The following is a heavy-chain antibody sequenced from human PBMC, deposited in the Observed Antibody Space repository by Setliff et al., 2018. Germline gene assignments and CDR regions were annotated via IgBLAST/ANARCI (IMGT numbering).Heavy chain of an antibody. CDR2: IYHSGTT. Sequence: PSETLSLTCAVSGGSISSPNWWNWVRQPPGKGLEWIGEIYHSGTTNYNPSLKSRVTMSVDKSRNQFSLRLTSVTAADTAIYYCTGAYSGSHDYWGQGTLVTVSS. CDR3: TGAYSGSHDY. CDR1: GGSISSPNW. V-gene: IGHV4-4*02. J-gene: IGHJ4*02. D-gene: IGHD1-26*01.